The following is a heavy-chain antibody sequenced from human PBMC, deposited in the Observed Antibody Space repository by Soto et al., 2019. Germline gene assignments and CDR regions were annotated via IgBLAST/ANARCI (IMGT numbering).Heavy chain of an antibody. D-gene: IGHD3-9*01. Sequence: SETLSLTCTVSGGSVSSGTYYWGWVRQPPGKGLEWIGSVYYSGSTYYNPSLESRVTISVDKSKNQFSLKLMSLSAADTAVYYCGRLEGLATISYYFDYWGQGALVTVSS. CDR2: VYYSGST. V-gene: IGHV4-39*01. CDR1: GGSVSSGTYY. CDR3: GRLEGLATISYYFDY. J-gene: IGHJ4*02.